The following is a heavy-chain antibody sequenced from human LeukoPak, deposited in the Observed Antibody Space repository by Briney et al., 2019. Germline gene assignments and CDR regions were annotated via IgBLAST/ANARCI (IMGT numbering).Heavy chain of an antibody. CDR2: INPNSGGT. CDR1: GYTFTGYY. CDR3: ARADSIVWFGELSFDP. J-gene: IGHJ5*02. V-gene: IGHV1-2*02. D-gene: IGHD3-10*01. Sequence: GASVKVSCKASGYTFTGYYMHWMRQAPGQGLEWMGWINPNSGGTNYAQKFQGRVTMTRDTSISTAYMELSRLRSDDTAVYYCARADSIVWFGELSFDPWGQGTLVTVSP.